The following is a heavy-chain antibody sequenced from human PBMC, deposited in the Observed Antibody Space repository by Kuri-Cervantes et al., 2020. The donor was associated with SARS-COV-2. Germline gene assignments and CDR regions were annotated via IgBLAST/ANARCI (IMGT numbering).Heavy chain of an antibody. J-gene: IGHJ4*02. CDR2: IYYTGSA. V-gene: IGHV4-39*01. CDR1: GGSVSSSSYY. CDR3: ACLSSGYNDVFDF. D-gene: IGHD3-22*01. Sequence: SETLSLTCTVSGGSVSSSSYYWGWIRQPPGKGLEWIGSIYYTGSAYYNSSLKIRVTISVDTSKNQFSLKLSSVTAADTAVYYCACLSSGYNDVFDFWGQGMLVTVSS.